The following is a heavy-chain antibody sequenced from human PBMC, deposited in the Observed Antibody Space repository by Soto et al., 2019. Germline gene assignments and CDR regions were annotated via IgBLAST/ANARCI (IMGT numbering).Heavy chain of an antibody. CDR2: IYYSGST. V-gene: IGHV4-39*01. Sequence: PSETLSLTCTVSGGSISSSSYYWGWIRQPPGKGLEWIGSIYYSGSTYYNPSLKSRVTISVDTSKNQFSLKLSSVTAADTAVYYCARQGDCSGGSCYPGWFDPWGQGTLVTVSS. D-gene: IGHD2-15*01. J-gene: IGHJ5*02. CDR3: ARQGDCSGGSCYPGWFDP. CDR1: GGSISSSSYY.